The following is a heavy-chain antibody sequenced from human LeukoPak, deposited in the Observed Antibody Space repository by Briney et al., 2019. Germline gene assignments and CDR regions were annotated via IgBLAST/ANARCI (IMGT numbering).Heavy chain of an antibody. CDR2: IKSKTDGGTT. CDR1: GFTFSNAW. D-gene: IGHD3-10*01. J-gene: IGHJ6*04. Sequence: GGSLRLSCTASGFTFSNAWMNWVRQAPGKGLEWVGRIKSKTDGGTTDYAAPVKGRFTISRDDSKNTLYLQMNSLKTEDTAVYYCSTDGPLITVVRNTQIILDVWGKGTTVTVSS. CDR3: STDGPLITVVRNTQIILDV. V-gene: IGHV3-15*01.